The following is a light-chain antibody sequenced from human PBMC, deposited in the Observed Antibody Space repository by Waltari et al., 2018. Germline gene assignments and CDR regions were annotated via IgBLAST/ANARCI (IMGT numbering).Light chain of an antibody. J-gene: IGKJ2*01. Sequence: DIQLTQTPSSLSASVGDRLTITCQASQDTGDSLNLFQHKPGTPPELLIYSVSRLDYGVPSRFTGSRSGTNYSFSITNLQPDDIATYFCQQYRSLPLTFGQGTK. CDR1: QDTGDS. CDR2: SVS. V-gene: IGKV1-33*01. CDR3: QQYRSLPLT.